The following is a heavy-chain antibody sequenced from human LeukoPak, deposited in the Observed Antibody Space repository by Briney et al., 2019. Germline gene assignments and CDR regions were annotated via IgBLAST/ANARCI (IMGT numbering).Heavy chain of an antibody. CDR3: ARSRGSGTGLSYWYFDL. Sequence: SVNVSCKASGGTFSSSAISWVRQAPGQGLEWMGGIIPIFGTANYAQKLQGRVTITADESTSTASMELSSLRSEDTAVYYCARSRGSGTGLSYWYFDLWGRGTLVTVSS. J-gene: IGHJ2*01. CDR2: IIPIFGTA. CDR1: GGTFSSSA. D-gene: IGHD3-10*01. V-gene: IGHV1-69*13.